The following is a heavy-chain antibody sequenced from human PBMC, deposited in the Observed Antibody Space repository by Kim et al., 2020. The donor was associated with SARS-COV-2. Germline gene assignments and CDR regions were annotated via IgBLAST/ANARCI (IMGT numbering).Heavy chain of an antibody. CDR1: GFTFSSYW. CDR2: IKQDGSEK. D-gene: IGHD3-22*01. CDR3: ASSHYYDSSGYYPDAFDI. V-gene: IGHV3-7*01. J-gene: IGHJ3*02. Sequence: GGSLRLSCAASGFTFSSYWMSWVRQAPGKGLEWVANIKQDGSEKYYVDSVKGRFTISRDNAKNSLYLQMNSLRAEDTAVYYCASSHYYDSSGYYPDAFDIWGQGTMVTVSS.